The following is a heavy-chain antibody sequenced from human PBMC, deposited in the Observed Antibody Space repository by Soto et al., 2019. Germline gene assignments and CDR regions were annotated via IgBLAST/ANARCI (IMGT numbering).Heavy chain of an antibody. J-gene: IGHJ6*02. D-gene: IGHD2-8*01. CDR2: ISSSSSTI. Sequence: GGSLRLSCAASGFTFSSYSMNWVRQAPGKGLEWVSYISSSSSTIYYADSVKGRFTISRDNAKNSLYLQMNSLRDEDTAVYYCARGGDCTNGVCYLSGTNYYYYGMDVWGQGTTVTVSS. V-gene: IGHV3-48*02. CDR1: GFTFSSYS. CDR3: ARGGDCTNGVCYLSGTNYYYYGMDV.